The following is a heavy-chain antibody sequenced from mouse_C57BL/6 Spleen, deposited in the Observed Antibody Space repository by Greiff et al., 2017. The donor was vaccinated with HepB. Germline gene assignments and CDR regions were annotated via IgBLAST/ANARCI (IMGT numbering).Heavy chain of an antibody. CDR1: GFTFSDYY. CDR3: ARWEYYYGSIAMDY. V-gene: IGHV5-16*01. J-gene: IGHJ4*01. Sequence: DVKLVESEGGLVQPGSSMKLSCTASGFTFSDYYMAWVRQVPEKGLEWVANINYDGSSTYYLDSLKSRFIISRDNAKNILYLQMSSLKSEDTATYYCARWEYYYGSIAMDYWGQGTSVTVSS. D-gene: IGHD1-1*01. CDR2: INYDGSST.